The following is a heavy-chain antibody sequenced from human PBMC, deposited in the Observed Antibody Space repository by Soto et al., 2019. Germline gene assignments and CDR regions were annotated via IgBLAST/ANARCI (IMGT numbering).Heavy chain of an antibody. CDR1: GGSISSGGYY. J-gene: IGHJ6*02. Sequence: PSETLSLTCPVSGGSISSGGYYWSWIRQHPGKGLEWIGYIYYSGSTYYSPSLKSRVTISVDTSKNQFSLKLSSVTAADTAVYYCARGADTAMVYYYYGMDVWGQGATVTVSS. V-gene: IGHV4-31*03. CDR2: IYYSGST. D-gene: IGHD5-18*01. CDR3: ARGADTAMVYYYYGMDV.